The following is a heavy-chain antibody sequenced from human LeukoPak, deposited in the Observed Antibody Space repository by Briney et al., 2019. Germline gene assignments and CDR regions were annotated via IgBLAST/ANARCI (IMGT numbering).Heavy chain of an antibody. CDR2: ISSSSSYI. Sequence: PGGSLRLSCAASGFTFSSYSMNWVRQAPGKGLEWVSSISSSSSYIYYADSVKGRFTISRDNAKNSLYLQMNSLRAEDTAVYYCARDSGGDIVVVPAATVNWFDPWGQGTLVTVSS. D-gene: IGHD2-2*01. CDR1: GFTFSSYS. CDR3: ARDSGGDIVVVPAATVNWFDP. J-gene: IGHJ5*02. V-gene: IGHV3-21*01.